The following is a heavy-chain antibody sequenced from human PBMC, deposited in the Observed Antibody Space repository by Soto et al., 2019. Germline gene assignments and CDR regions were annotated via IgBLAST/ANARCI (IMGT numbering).Heavy chain of an antibody. CDR1: GFTFGDYA. D-gene: IGHD3-16*01. V-gene: IGHV3-49*03. CDR3: TRDRVTNRIIRQRGQDFDY. J-gene: IGHJ4*02. Sequence: GGSLRLSCTASGFTFGDYAMSWFRQAPGKGLEWVGFIRSKAYGGTTEYAASVKGRFTISRDDSKSIAYLQMNSLKTEDTAVYYCTRDRVTNRIIRQRGQDFDYRGQGTLVTVSS. CDR2: IRSKAYGGTT.